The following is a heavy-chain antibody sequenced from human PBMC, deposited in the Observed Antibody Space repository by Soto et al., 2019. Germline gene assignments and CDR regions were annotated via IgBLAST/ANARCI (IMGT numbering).Heavy chain of an antibody. CDR2: IYYSGST. V-gene: IGHV4-59*01. J-gene: IGHJ4*02. D-gene: IGHD3-22*01. CDR3: ARHYYDSSGYYYDY. CDR1: GCSISSYY. Sequence: SETLSLTCPFSGCSISSYYLSWIRQPPGKGLEWIGYIYYSGSTNYNPSLKSRVTISVDTSKNQFSLKLSSVTAADTAVYYCARHYYDSSGYYYDYWGQGTLVTVSS.